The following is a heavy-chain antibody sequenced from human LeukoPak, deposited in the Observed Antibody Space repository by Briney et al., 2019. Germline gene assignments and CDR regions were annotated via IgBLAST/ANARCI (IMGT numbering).Heavy chain of an antibody. D-gene: IGHD3-9*01. J-gene: IGHJ4*02. Sequence: SETLSLTCAVYGGSFSGYYWSWVRQPPGKGLEWIGEINHSGSTNYNPSLKSRVTISVDTSKNQFSLKLSSVTAADTAVYYCAGARGDYYDILTGYSYHFDYWGQGTLVTVSS. V-gene: IGHV4-34*01. CDR1: GGSFSGYY. CDR2: INHSGST. CDR3: AGARGDYYDILTGYSYHFDY.